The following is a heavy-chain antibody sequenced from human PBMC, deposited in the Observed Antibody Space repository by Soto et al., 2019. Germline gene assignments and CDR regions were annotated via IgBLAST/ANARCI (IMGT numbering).Heavy chain of an antibody. V-gene: IGHV4-4*02. CDR1: GGSISSSNW. CDR2: IYHSGST. J-gene: IGHJ6*02. Sequence: SETLSLTCAVSGGSISSSNWWSWVRQPPGKGLEWIGEIYHSGSTNYNPSLKSRVTISVDKSKNQFSLKLSSVTAADTAVYYCAKRDGDTGSFDYYYGMDVWGQGTTVTVSS. CDR3: AKRDGDTGSFDYYYGMDV. D-gene: IGHD3-10*01.